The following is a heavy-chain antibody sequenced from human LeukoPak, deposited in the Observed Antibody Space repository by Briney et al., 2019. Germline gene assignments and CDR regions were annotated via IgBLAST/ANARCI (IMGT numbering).Heavy chain of an antibody. V-gene: IGHV4-61*02. CDR2: IYTSGST. CDR1: GGSIISGSYY. D-gene: IGHD6-13*01. Sequence: SETLSLTCTVSGGSIISGSYYWSWIRQPAGKGLEWIGRIYTSGSTNYNPSLKSRVTISVDTSKNQFSLKLSSVTAADTAVYYCAGGIAAAGTGGYFDLWGRGTLVTVSS. J-gene: IGHJ2*01. CDR3: AGGIAAAGTGGYFDL.